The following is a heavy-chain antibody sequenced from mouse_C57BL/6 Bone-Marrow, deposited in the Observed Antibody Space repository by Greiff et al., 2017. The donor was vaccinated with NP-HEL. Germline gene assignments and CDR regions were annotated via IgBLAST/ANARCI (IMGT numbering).Heavy chain of an antibody. Sequence: VQLQQSGPELVKPGASVKISCKASGYSFTGYYMNWVKQSPEKSLEWIGEINPSTGGTTYNQKFKAKATLTVDKSSSTAYMQLKSLTSEDSAVYYCARSGGTDYWGQGTTLTVSS. CDR3: ARSGGTDY. V-gene: IGHV1-42*01. J-gene: IGHJ2*01. CDR2: INPSTGGT. D-gene: IGHD4-1*01. CDR1: GYSFTGYY.